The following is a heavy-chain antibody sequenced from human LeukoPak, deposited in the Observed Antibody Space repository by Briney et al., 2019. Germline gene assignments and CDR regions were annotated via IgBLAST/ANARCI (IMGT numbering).Heavy chain of an antibody. CDR3: AREDCSSTSCYGSGGWFDP. J-gene: IGHJ5*02. D-gene: IGHD2-2*01. V-gene: IGHV4-34*01. CDR1: GGSFSGYY. CDR2: INHSGST. Sequence: SETLSLTCAVYGGSFSGYYWGWIRQPPGKGLEWIGEINHSGSTNYNPSLKSRVTISVDTSKNQFSLKLSSVTAADTAVYYCAREDCSSTSCYGSGGWFDPWGQGTLVTVSS.